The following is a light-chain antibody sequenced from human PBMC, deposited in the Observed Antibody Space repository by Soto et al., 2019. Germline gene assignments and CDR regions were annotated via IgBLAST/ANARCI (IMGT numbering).Light chain of an antibody. J-gene: IGLJ1*01. CDR1: SSNIGSNY. CDR3: AAWDDSLSGYV. CDR2: RNN. Sequence: QAVVTQPPSASGTPGQGVTISCSGSSSNIGSNYVYWYQQLPGTAPKLLIYRNNQRPSGVPDRFSGSKSGTSASLAISGLRSEDEADYYCAAWDDSLSGYVFGTGTKLTVL. V-gene: IGLV1-47*01.